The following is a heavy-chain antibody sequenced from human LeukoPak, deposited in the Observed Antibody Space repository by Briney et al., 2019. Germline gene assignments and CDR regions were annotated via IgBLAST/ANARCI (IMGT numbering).Heavy chain of an antibody. D-gene: IGHD2-15*01. CDR1: GYSISSGYY. CDR2: IYHSGST. J-gene: IGHJ4*02. V-gene: IGHV4-38-2*02. CDR3: ARLSFCAGGSCYEYFDY. Sequence: SETLSLTCTVSGYSISSGYYWGWIRQPPGKGLEWIGGIYHSGSTYYNPSLKSRVTISVDTSKNQFSLKLSSVTAADTAVYYCARLSFCAGGSCYEYFDYWGQGTLVTVSS.